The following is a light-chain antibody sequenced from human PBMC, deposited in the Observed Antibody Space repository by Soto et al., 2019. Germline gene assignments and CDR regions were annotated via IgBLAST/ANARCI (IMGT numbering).Light chain of an antibody. CDR3: QQRSNYPST. Sequence: DIVLTQSPATLSSSPGDRVTISCRASQSISSYLAWYQQKPGQAPRLLIYDASNMASGIPARFSGSGSGTDFTLTISSLEPEDFAVYYCQQRSNYPSTFGGGTKVEI. CDR1: QSISSY. J-gene: IGKJ4*02. V-gene: IGKV3-11*01. CDR2: DAS.